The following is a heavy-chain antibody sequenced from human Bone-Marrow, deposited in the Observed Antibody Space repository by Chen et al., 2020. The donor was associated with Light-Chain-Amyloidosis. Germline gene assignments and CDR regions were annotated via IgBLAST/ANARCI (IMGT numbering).Heavy chain of an antibody. J-gene: IGHJ4*02. CDR3: ARRRDGYNFDY. Sequence: EVQLEQSGPEVKKPGEFLKLSCKGSGYTFPNYWIGWVRQMPGKGLEWMGVIYPDDSDVRYSPSFEGQVTISADKSITTAYLQWRSLKASDTAMYYCARRRDGYNFDYWGQGTLVTVSS. V-gene: IGHV5-51*01. D-gene: IGHD5-12*01. CDR2: IYPDDSDV. CDR1: GYTFPNYW.